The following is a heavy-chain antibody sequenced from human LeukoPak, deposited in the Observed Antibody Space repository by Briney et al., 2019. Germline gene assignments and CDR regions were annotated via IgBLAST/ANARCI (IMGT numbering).Heavy chain of an antibody. V-gene: IGHV3-74*01. CDR3: ARDGIGSGYDLMGAFDI. J-gene: IGHJ3*02. Sequence: GGSLRLSCAASGFTFSSYWMHWVRQAPGKGLVWVSRINSDGSSTSYADSVKGRFTISRDNAKNTLYLEMNSLRAEDTAVYYCARDGIGSGYDLMGAFDIWGQGTMVTVSS. CDR2: INSDGSST. CDR1: GFTFSSYW. D-gene: IGHD5-12*01.